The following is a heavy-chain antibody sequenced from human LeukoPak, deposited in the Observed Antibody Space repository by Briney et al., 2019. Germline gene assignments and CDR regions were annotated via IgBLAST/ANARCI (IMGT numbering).Heavy chain of an antibody. Sequence: GGSLRLSCAASGFTFSNAWMSWVRQAPGKGLEWVGRIKSKTDGGTTDYAAPVKGRFTISRDDSKNTLYLQMNSLKTEDTAVYYCTTAGFSSLPYYFDYWGQGTLVTVSS. V-gene: IGHV3-15*01. CDR2: IKSKTDGGTT. CDR1: GFTFSNAW. CDR3: TTAGFSSLPYYFDY. D-gene: IGHD3-10*01. J-gene: IGHJ4*02.